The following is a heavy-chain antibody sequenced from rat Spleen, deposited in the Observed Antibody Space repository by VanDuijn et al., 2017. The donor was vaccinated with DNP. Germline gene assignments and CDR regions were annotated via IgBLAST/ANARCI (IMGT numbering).Heavy chain of an antibody. CDR3: ARANSGYFDY. D-gene: IGHD4-3*01. CDR2: MWSDGDT. CDR1: GFSLTSFN. V-gene: IGHV2S18*01. Sequence: QVQLKESGPGLVQPSETLSLTCTVSGFSLTSFNIHWVRQHSGKSLEWMGRMWSDGDTSYNSAFTSRLSISRDTSKSQVFLKMNSLQTEDTGTYYCARANSGYFDYWGQGVMVTVSS. J-gene: IGHJ2*01.